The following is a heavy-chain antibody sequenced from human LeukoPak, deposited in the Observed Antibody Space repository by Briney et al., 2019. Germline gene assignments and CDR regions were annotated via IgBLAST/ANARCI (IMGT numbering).Heavy chain of an antibody. J-gene: IGHJ1*01. V-gene: IGHV1-69*04. D-gene: IGHD5-24*01. CDR2: IIPILGIA. CDR3: ARVDGYNPGGFDQ. CDR1: GGTFSSYA. Sequence: ASVKVSCKASGGTFSSYAISWVRQAPGQGLEWMGRIIPILGIADYAQKFQGRVTITADKSTSTAYMELSSLRSEDTAVYYCARVDGYNPGGFDQWGKGPVLPVS.